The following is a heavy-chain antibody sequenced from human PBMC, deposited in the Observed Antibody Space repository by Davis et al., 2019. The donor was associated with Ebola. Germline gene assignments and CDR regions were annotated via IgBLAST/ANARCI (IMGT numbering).Heavy chain of an antibody. CDR3: AKAYDSSGYAWFGP. J-gene: IGHJ5*02. CDR1: GDSISRGVYS. Sequence: SETLSLTCAVSGDSISRGVYSWSWIRQPPGKGLEWIGYIYDTLNDIGVSSYNPSLKSRITISVDTSKNQFSLKLSSVTAADTAVYFCAKAYDSSGYAWFGPWGQGTLVTVSS. CDR2: IYDTLNDIGVS. D-gene: IGHD3-22*01. V-gene: IGHV4-30-2*05.